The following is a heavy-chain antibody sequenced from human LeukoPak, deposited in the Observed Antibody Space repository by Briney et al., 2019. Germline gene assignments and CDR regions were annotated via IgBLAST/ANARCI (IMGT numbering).Heavy chain of an antibody. Sequence: SETLSLTCTVSGGSINSVSYYWGWIRQPPGKGLEWIGSIFYSGGTDYNPSLKSRVTMSLDTSNNRFSLSLSSMTAADTAVYYCARVRQWLLPGWFDPWGQGTLVTVSS. CDR3: ARVRQWLLPGWFDP. CDR1: GGSINSVSYY. CDR2: IFYSGGT. D-gene: IGHD6-19*01. J-gene: IGHJ5*02. V-gene: IGHV4-39*07.